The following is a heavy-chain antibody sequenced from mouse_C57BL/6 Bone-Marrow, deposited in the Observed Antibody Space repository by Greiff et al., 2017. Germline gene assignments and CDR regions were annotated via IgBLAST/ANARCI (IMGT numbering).Heavy chain of an antibody. CDR2: SRNKANDYTT. V-gene: IGHV7-1*01. Sequence: EVQGVESGGGLVQSGRSLRLSCATSGFTFSDFYMEWVRQAPGKGLEWIAASRNKANDYTTEYSASVKGRFIVSRDTSQSILYLQMNALRAEDTAIYYCARDGDYDYAWYFDVWGTGTTVTVSS. CDR3: ARDGDYDYAWYFDV. D-gene: IGHD2-4*01. J-gene: IGHJ1*03. CDR1: GFTFSDFY.